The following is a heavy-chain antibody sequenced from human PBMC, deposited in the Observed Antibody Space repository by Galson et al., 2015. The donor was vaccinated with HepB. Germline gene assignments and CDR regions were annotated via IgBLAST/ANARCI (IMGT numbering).Heavy chain of an antibody. V-gene: IGHV1-2*04. CDR1: GYTFTGYY. CDR2: INPNSGGT. CDR3: ARVVPAAKGNNWFDP. Sequence: SVKVSCKASGYTFTGYYMHWVRQAPGQGLEWMGWINPNSGGTNYAQKFQGWVTMTRDTSISTAYMELSRLRSDDTAVYYCARVVPAAKGNNWFDPWGQGTLVTVSS. J-gene: IGHJ5*02. D-gene: IGHD2-2*01.